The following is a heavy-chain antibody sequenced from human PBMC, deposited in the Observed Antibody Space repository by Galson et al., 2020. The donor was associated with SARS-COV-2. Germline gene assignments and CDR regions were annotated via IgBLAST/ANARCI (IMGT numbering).Heavy chain of an antibody. D-gene: IGHD1-1*01. J-gene: IGHJ4*02. Sequence: SGPTLVKPTQTLTLTCTFSGFSLSISGMCVSWIRQPPGEALEWLARIDWDGDKHYNTSLKTRLTISKDTSKNQVVLTMANVDPVDTATYYCARTWITGTSSRTFDYWGQGTLVTVSS. CDR3: ARTWITGTSSRTFDY. CDR2: IDWDGDK. V-gene: IGHV2-70*11. CDR1: GFSLSISGMC.